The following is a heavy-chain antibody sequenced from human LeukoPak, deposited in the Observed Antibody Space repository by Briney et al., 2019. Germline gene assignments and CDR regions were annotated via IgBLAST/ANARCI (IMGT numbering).Heavy chain of an antibody. CDR1: GHTFTSYG. Sequence: ASVKVSCKASGHTFTSYGISWVRQAPGQGLEWMGWISAYNGNTNYAQKLQGRVTMTIDTSTSTAYMELRSLRSDDTAVYYCARDRGFVVVPAAIAWFGPWGQGTLVTVSS. V-gene: IGHV1-18*01. D-gene: IGHD2-2*02. CDR3: ARDRGFVVVPAAIAWFGP. J-gene: IGHJ5*02. CDR2: ISAYNGNT.